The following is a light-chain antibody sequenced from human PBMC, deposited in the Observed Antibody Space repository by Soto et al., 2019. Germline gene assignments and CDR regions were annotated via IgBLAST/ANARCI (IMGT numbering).Light chain of an antibody. CDR2: DVS. CDR1: SSDVGGYNY. CDR3: SSYTSSSRGV. Sequence: QSALTQPASVSGSPGQSITISCTGTSSDVGGYNYVSWYQQHPGKAPKLMIYDVSNRPSGVSNRFSGSKSGNTASLTISGLQAEDEADYYSSSYTSSSRGVFGTGTKVTVL. J-gene: IGLJ1*01. V-gene: IGLV2-14*01.